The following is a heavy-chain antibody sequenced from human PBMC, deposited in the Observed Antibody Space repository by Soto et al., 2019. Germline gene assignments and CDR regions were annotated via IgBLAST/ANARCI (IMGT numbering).Heavy chain of an antibody. CDR3: ARDRDDYGSGNYYNRIDF. D-gene: IGHD3-10*01. Sequence: SVKVSCKASGGIFSTYAISWLRQAPGQGLEWMGGIIPLFGTPNYAQRFQGRVTVTADESTSTAYMELSRLRSEDTAVYYCARDRDDYGSGNYYNRIDFWGQGTLVTVSS. CDR1: GGIFSTYA. CDR2: IIPLFGTP. V-gene: IGHV1-69*13. J-gene: IGHJ4*02.